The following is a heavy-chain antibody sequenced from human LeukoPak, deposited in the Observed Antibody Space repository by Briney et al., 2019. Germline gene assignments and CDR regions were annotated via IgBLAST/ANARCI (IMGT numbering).Heavy chain of an antibody. CDR2: IYYSGST. CDR3: ARQDEAAGYACFDP. D-gene: IGHD1-1*01. CDR1: GGSISSSSYY. V-gene: IGHV4-39*01. Sequence: PSETLSLTCTVSGGSISSSSYYWGWIRQPPGKGLEWIGSIYYSGSTYYNPSLKSRVTISVDTSKNQFSLKLSSVTAADTAVYYCARQDEAAGYACFDPLGQGTLVTVSS. J-gene: IGHJ5*02.